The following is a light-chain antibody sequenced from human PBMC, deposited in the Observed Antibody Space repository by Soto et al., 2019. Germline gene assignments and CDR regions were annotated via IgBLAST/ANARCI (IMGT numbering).Light chain of an antibody. CDR1: SGHSSYI. Sequence: QPVLTQSSSASASLGSSVKLTCTLSSGHSSYIIAWHQQQPGKAHRYLMKLEGSGNYNKGSGVPDRFSGSSSGADRYLTISNLQFEDEADYYCETWVSNTYVFGTGTKVTVL. V-gene: IGLV4-60*02. CDR3: ETWVSNTYV. CDR2: LEGSGNY. J-gene: IGLJ1*01.